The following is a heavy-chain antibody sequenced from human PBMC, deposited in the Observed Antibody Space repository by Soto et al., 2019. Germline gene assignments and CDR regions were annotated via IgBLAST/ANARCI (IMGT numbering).Heavy chain of an antibody. D-gene: IGHD6-13*01. CDR1: GFTFSSYA. V-gene: IGHV3-30-3*01. J-gene: IGHJ4*02. CDR2: ISYDGSNK. CDR3: ARDRQYRSSNYFDY. Sequence: QVQLVESGGGVVQPGRSLRLSCAASGFTFSSYAMHWVRQAPGKGLEWVAVISYDGSNKYYADSVKGRFTISRDNSKNTLYLQMTSLRAEDTAVYYCARDRQYRSSNYFDYWGQGTLVTVSS.